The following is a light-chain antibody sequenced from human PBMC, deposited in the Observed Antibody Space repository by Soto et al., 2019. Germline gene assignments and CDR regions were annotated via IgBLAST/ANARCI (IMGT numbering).Light chain of an antibody. CDR2: LNSDGSH. CDR1: SGHSSYA. CDR3: QTWGTGPWV. J-gene: IGLJ3*02. V-gene: IGLV4-69*01. Sequence: QLVLTQSPSASASLGASVKLICTLSSGHSSYAIAWHQQQPEKGPRYLMKLNSDGSHSKGDGIPDRFSGSNSGAERYLTISSLQSEDEADYYCQTWGTGPWVFGGGTKLTVL.